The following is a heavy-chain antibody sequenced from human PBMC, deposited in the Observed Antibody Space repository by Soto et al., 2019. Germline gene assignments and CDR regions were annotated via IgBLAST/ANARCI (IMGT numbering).Heavy chain of an antibody. CDR2: ISGSGGDT. D-gene: IGHD2-15*01. V-gene: IGHV3-23*01. CDR1: GFTFSNCA. J-gene: IGHJ4*02. Sequence: PGGSLRLSCAVSGFTFSNCAMSWVRQAPGKGLEWVSGISGSGGDTYYADSVKGRFTISRDNSKNTLYLQMNSLRGEDAAVYYCAKDERCSTVSCYFGHWGQGTLVTVSS. CDR3: AKDERCSTVSCYFGH.